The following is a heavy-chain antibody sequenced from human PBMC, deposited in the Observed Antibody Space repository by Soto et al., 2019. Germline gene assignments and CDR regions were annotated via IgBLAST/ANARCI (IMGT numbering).Heavy chain of an antibody. V-gene: IGHV4-30-2*01. CDR2: VYHTGNA. CDR1: GGSITTAGYS. J-gene: IGHJ6*02. Sequence: SETLSLTCTVCGGSITTAGYSWSWIRQPPGKALEWIGYVYHTGNAYPKPSLKSRVTISLDRSKNQFSLKMTSVTAADTALYYCASRPFYKYGLDVWGQGTTVTVSS. D-gene: IGHD3-10*01. CDR3: ASRPFYKYGLDV.